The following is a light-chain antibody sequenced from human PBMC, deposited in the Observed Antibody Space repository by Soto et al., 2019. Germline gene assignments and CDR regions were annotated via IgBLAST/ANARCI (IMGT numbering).Light chain of an antibody. J-gene: IGLJ1*01. Sequence: QSVLTRPASVSRSPGQSITISCTGTSSDVGGYNYVSWYQQHPVKAHKLMIYDVTNRPSGVSDRFSGSKSGNTASLTISGLQAEDEADYYCSSYTSSSTPYVFGTGTKATVL. CDR1: SSDVGGYNY. CDR3: SSYTSSSTPYV. V-gene: IGLV2-14*01. CDR2: DVT.